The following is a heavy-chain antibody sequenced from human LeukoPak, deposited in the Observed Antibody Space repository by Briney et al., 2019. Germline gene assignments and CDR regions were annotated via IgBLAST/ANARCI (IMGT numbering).Heavy chain of an antibody. CDR3: ARVLAAAGMTRYYYYGMDV. D-gene: IGHD6-13*01. CDR1: GFTFDDYA. V-gene: IGHV3-7*01. J-gene: IGHJ6*02. CDR2: IKQDGSEK. Sequence: PGGSLRLSCAASGFTFDDYAMHWVRQAPGKGLEWVANIKQDGSEKYYVDSVKGRFTISRDNAKNSLYLQMNSLRAGDTAVYYCARVLAAAGMTRYYYYGMDVWGQGTTVTVSS.